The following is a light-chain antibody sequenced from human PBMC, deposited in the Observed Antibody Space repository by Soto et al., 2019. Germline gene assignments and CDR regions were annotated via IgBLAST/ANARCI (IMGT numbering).Light chain of an antibody. CDR2: GAS. J-gene: IGKJ3*01. CDR3: QYGNSPLFT. Sequence: EIVLTQSPGTLSLSPGERATLSCRASPSISSSNLAWYQQTPGQAPRLLIYGASSRATGIPDRFSGSGSGTDFTLTINRLEPEDFAVYYCQYGNSPLFTFDPGTTVDMK. V-gene: IGKV3-20*01. CDR1: PSISSSN.